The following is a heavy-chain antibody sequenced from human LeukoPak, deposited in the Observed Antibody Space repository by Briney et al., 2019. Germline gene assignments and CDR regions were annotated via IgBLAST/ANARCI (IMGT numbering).Heavy chain of an antibody. D-gene: IGHD3-9*01. V-gene: IGHV3-7*03. Sequence: GGSLRLSCAASGFTFSSYSMSWVRQAPGKGLEGVANIKEGGSEIYYVDSVKGRFTISRDNPKNSLYLQMNSLRAEDRAVYYCPRDTSYDSPLCWGQGTLVTVSS. CDR3: PRDTSYDSPLC. CDR2: IKEGGSEI. J-gene: IGHJ4*02. CDR1: GFTFSSYS.